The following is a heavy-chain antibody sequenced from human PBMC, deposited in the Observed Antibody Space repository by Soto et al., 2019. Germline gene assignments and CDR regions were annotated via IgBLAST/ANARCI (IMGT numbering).Heavy chain of an antibody. Sequence: PSETLSLTCAVYGGSFSGYYWSWIRQPPGKGLEWIGEINHSGSTNYNPSLKSRVTISVDTSKNQFSLKLSSVTAADTAVYYCARRGRSSGWFRKPFDYWGQGTLVTVSS. CDR1: GGSFSGYY. J-gene: IGHJ4*02. CDR2: INHSGST. D-gene: IGHD6-19*01. V-gene: IGHV4-34*01. CDR3: ARRGRSSGWFRKPFDY.